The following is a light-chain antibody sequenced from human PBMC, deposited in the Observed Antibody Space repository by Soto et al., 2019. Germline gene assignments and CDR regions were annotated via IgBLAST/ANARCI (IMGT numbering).Light chain of an antibody. Sequence: DIVMTQSPLSLPVTPGEPASISCRSSQSLLHINGYNYLDWYLQKPGHSPQLLIYLGSNRASGVPDRFSGSGSGTDFTLKISRVEAEDVGVYYCMQALQTPRTFGGGTKVEIE. V-gene: IGKV2-28*01. CDR1: QSLLHINGYNY. CDR2: LGS. J-gene: IGKJ4*01. CDR3: MQALQTPRT.